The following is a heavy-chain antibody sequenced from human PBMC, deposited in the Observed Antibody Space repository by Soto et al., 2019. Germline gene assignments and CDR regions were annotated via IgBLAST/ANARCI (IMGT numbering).Heavy chain of an antibody. J-gene: IGHJ4*02. Sequence: QVQLVESGGGVVQPGRSLRLSCAASGFTFSSYAMHWVRQAPGKGLEWVAVISYDGSNKYYADSVKGRFTISRDNSKNTLDLQMNSLRAEDTAVYYCASAQRSDLPFDYWGQGTLVTVSS. CDR3: ASAQRSDLPFDY. V-gene: IGHV3-30-3*01. D-gene: IGHD1-1*01. CDR2: ISYDGSNK. CDR1: GFTFSSYA.